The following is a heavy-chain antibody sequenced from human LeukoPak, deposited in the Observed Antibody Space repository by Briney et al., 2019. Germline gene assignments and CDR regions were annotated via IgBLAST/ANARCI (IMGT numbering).Heavy chain of an antibody. Sequence: SETLSLTCTVSGGSISSYPWSWIRQPPGKGLEWIGNIYYSGSTNYSPSLKSRVIISVDTSENQFSLKLSPVTAADTAVYYCARVGVDHSGNIIKYFFDYWGQGSLVTVSS. D-gene: IGHD4-23*01. CDR3: ARVGVDHSGNIIKYFFDY. CDR1: GGSISSYP. CDR2: IYYSGST. J-gene: IGHJ4*02. V-gene: IGHV4-59*01.